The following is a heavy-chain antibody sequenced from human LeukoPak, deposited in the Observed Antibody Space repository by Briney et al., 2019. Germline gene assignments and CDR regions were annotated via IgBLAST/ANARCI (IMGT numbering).Heavy chain of an antibody. CDR2: IYYSGST. Sequence: SETLSLTCTVSGGSISSSSYYWGWIRQPPGKGLEWIGSIYYSGSTYYNPSLKSRVTISVDTSKNQFSLKLSSVTAADTAVYYCARDMRTSFDYWGQGTLVTVSS. CDR3: ARDMRTSFDY. J-gene: IGHJ4*02. D-gene: IGHD2-2*01. CDR1: GGSISSSSYY. V-gene: IGHV4-39*07.